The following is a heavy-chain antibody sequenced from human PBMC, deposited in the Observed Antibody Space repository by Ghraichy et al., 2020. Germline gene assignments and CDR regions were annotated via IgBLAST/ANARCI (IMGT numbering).Heavy chain of an antibody. Sequence: SETLSLTCTVSGGSISSYYWSWIRQPPGKGLEWIGYIYYSGSTNYNPSLKSRVTISVDTSKNQFSLKLSSVTAADTAVYYCARGSYPRITIFGVVIHNWFDPWGQGTLVTVSS. V-gene: IGHV4-59*01. CDR1: GGSISSYY. CDR3: ARGSYPRITIFGVVIHNWFDP. CDR2: IYYSGST. J-gene: IGHJ5*02. D-gene: IGHD3-3*01.